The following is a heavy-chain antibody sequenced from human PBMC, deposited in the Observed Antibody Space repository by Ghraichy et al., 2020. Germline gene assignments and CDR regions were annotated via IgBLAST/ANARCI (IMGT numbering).Heavy chain of an antibody. CDR3: SAGRRFCSGGDCYSWYFDH. CDR2: IIPVFSTT. D-gene: IGHD2-21*02. Sequence: SVKVSCKASGGPFNNFAFTWMRQAPGQGPEWMGGIIPVFSTTPYAQTFQGRVTITADKSTNQVYMELSSLSSGDTAVNYCSAGRRFCSGGDCYSWYFDHWGRGTLITDSS. V-gene: IGHV1-69*06. J-gene: IGHJ2*01. CDR1: GGPFNNFA.